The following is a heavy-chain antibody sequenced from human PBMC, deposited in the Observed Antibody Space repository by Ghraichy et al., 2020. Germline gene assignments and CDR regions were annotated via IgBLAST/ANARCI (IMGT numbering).Heavy chain of an antibody. V-gene: IGHV3-7*01. D-gene: IGHD3-16*02. CDR3: AREFRGDYVWGSYRLPLVRTSWFDP. J-gene: IGHJ5*02. Sequence: GGSLRLSCAASGFTFSSYWMSWVRQAPGKGLEWVANIKQDGSEKYYVDSVKGRFTISRDNAKNSLYLQMNSLRAEDTAVYYCAREFRGDYVWGSYRLPLVRTSWFDPWGQGTLVTVSS. CDR1: GFTFSSYW. CDR2: IKQDGSEK.